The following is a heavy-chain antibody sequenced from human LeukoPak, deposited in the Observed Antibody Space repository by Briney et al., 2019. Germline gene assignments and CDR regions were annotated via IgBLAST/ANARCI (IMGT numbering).Heavy chain of an antibody. V-gene: IGHV1-8*01. Sequence: ASVKASCKASGYTFTSYDINWVRQATGQGLEWMGWMNPNSSNTGYAQKFQGRVTMTRNTSISTAYMELSSLRSEDTAVYYCARGRSGKWFGELLRPTKYYYYYYMDVWGKGTTVTISS. CDR1: GYTFTSYD. D-gene: IGHD3-10*01. CDR3: ARGRSGKWFGELLRPTKYYYYYYMDV. CDR2: MNPNSSNT. J-gene: IGHJ6*03.